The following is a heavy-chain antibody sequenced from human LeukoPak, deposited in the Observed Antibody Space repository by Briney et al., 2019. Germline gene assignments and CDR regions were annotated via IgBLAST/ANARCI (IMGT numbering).Heavy chain of an antibody. V-gene: IGHV3-23*01. CDR3: AISDGYYFDY. Sequence: GGSLRLSCAASGFTFSSYAMSWVRQAPGKGLEWVSAISGSGGSTYYADSVKGRFTISRDNSKNTLYLQMNGLRAEDTAVYYCAISDGYYFDYWGQGTLVTVSS. D-gene: IGHD3-10*01. J-gene: IGHJ4*02. CDR2: ISGSGGST. CDR1: GFTFSSYA.